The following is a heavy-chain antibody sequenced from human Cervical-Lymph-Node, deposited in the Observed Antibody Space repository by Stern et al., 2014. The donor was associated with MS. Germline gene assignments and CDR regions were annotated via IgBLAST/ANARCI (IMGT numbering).Heavy chain of an antibody. D-gene: IGHD1-26*01. V-gene: IGHV2-70*04. Sequence: QITLKESGPALVKPTQTLTLTCIFSGFSLNTSGMRMGWIRQPPGKALEWLARIDWDDDKFYSTSLKTRLTISKDTSKNQVVLTMTNMDPVDTATYYCARIRSGSSFDYWGQGTLVTVSS. CDR2: IDWDDDK. CDR3: ARIRSGSSFDY. J-gene: IGHJ4*02. CDR1: GFSLNTSGMR.